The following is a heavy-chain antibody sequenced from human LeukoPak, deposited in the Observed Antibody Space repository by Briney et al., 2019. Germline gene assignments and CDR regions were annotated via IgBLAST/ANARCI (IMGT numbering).Heavy chain of an antibody. Sequence: SETLSLTCSVSGGSIIGTNYFWGWIRQPPGKGLEWVGSLSYSGRTFYNPSLKSRVTISLDTPKNQFSLKLTSVTAADTALYYCARIFGSGTYYYYYMDVWGKGTTVTVSS. D-gene: IGHD3-10*01. V-gene: IGHV4-39*07. CDR1: GGSIIGTNYF. CDR2: LSYSGRT. J-gene: IGHJ6*03. CDR3: ARIFGSGTYYYYYMDV.